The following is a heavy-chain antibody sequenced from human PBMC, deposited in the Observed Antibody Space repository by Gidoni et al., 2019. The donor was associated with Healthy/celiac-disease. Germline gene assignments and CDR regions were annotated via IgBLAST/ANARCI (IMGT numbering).Heavy chain of an antibody. CDR1: GFTFSSYA. CDR3: AKDHGGNKDAFDI. V-gene: IGHV3-23*01. D-gene: IGHD2-15*01. J-gene: IGHJ3*02. Sequence: EVQLLESGGGLVQPGGSLRLSCAASGFTFSSYAMSWVRQAPGKGLGWVSAISGSGGSTYYADSVKGRFTISRDNSKNTLYLQMNSLRAEDTAVYYCAKDHGGNKDAFDIWGQGTMVTVSS. CDR2: ISGSGGST.